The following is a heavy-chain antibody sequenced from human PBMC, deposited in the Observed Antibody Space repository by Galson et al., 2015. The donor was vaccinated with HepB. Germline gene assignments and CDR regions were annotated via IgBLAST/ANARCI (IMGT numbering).Heavy chain of an antibody. V-gene: IGHV3-30*04. CDR2: ISYDGSNK. CDR1: GFTFSSYA. CDR3: AREGCSSTSCYVMNFDY. Sequence: SLRLSCAASGFTFSSYAMHWVRQAPGKGLEWVAVISYDGSNKYYADSVKGRFTISRDNSKNTLYLQMNSLRAEDTAVYYCAREGCSSTSCYVMNFDYWGQGTLVTVSS. J-gene: IGHJ4*02. D-gene: IGHD2-2*01.